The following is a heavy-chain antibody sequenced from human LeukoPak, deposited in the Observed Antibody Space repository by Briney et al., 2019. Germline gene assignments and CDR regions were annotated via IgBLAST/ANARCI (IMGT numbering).Heavy chain of an antibody. CDR2: IYHSGST. D-gene: IGHD3-10*01. CDR1: GGSISSGGYS. V-gene: IGHV4-30-2*01. J-gene: IGHJ4*02. CDR3: ARHSYGSGSFDY. Sequence: PSETLSLTCAVSGGSISSGGYSWSWIRQPPGKGLEWIGYIYHSGSTYYNPSLKSRVTVSVDRSKNQFSLKLSSVTAADTAVYYCARHSYGSGSFDYWGQGTLVTVSS.